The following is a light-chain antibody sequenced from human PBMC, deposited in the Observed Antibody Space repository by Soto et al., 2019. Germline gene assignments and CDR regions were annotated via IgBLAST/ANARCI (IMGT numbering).Light chain of an antibody. J-gene: IGKJ1*01. Sequence: EIVSTQSPCSLSLSPGERATLSCRASQSVSGRYLAWYQQRPGQAPRLLIYGASNRATAIPDRFSGSGSGTAFTLTISGLEPEDFAVYYCQQYALSRTFGQGTKVDIK. CDR2: GAS. V-gene: IGKV3-20*01. CDR1: QSVSGRY. CDR3: QQYALSRT.